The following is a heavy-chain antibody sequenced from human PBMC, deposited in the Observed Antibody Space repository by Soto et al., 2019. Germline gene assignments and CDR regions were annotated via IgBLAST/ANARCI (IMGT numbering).Heavy chain of an antibody. D-gene: IGHD2-15*01. CDR1: GFTFSSYG. CDR3: AKDPGRRLVWEDGMDV. J-gene: IGHJ6*02. CDR2: ISYDGTNE. V-gene: IGHV3-30*18. Sequence: QVQLVESGGGVVQPGRSLRLSCAASGFTFSSYGMHWVRQAPGKGLEWVTVISYDGTNEYYADSGKGRFSISRDDSKNAVDREMVSLGAEDTAVYYSAKDPGRRLVWEDGMDVWGQGTTVTVSS.